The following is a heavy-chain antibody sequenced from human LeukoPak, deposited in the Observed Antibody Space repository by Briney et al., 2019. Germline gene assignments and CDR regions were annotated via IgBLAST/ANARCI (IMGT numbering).Heavy chain of an antibody. J-gene: IGHJ4*02. D-gene: IGHD6-19*01. CDR3: ARDYVYSSGWFDY. CDR2: INPNSGGT. Sequence: GASVKVSCKPSGYTFTGHYLHWVRQAPGQGLEWMGWINPNSGGTNYAQKFQGRVTMTRDTSISTAYMELSRLRSDDTAVYYCARDYVYSSGWFDYWGQGTLVTVSS. CDR1: GYTFTGHY. V-gene: IGHV1-2*02.